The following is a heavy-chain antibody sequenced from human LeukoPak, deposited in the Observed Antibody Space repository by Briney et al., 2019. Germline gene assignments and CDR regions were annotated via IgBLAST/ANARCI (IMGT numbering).Heavy chain of an antibody. J-gene: IGHJ6*03. CDR1: GFTFSSYG. CDR2: ISYDGSNK. D-gene: IGHD6-13*01. Sequence: GGSLRLSCTASGFTFSSYGMHWVRQAPGKGLEWVAVISYDGSNKYYADSVRGSFTISRDNSKNTLYLQMNSLRAEDTAVYYCARDGPASCSWYGSLGYYYYMDVWGKGTTVTVSS. V-gene: IGHV3-30*03. CDR3: ARDGPASCSWYGSLGYYYYMDV.